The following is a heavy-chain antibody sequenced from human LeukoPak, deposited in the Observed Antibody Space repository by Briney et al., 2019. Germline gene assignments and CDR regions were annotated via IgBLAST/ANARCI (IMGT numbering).Heavy chain of an antibody. CDR2: IYSGGST. D-gene: IGHD3-10*01. CDR1: GFTVSSNY. V-gene: IGHV3-53*01. J-gene: IGHJ3*02. CDR3: AREGGSGNGAFDI. Sequence: GGSLRLSCAASGFTVSSNYMSWVRHAPGKGREWVSVIYSGGSTYYADSVKGRFTISRDNSKNTLYLQMNSLRAEDTAVYYCAREGGSGNGAFDIWGQGTMVTVSS.